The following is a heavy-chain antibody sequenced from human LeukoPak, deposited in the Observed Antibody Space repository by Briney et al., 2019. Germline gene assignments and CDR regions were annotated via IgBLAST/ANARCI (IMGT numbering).Heavy chain of an antibody. CDR3: ARGCDDSSGYYQYYFDY. D-gene: IGHD3-22*01. CDR1: GGSFSGYY. J-gene: IGHJ4*02. Sequence: MASETLSLTCAVYGGSFSGYYWSWIRQPPGKGLEWIGENNHSGSTNYNPSLKSRVTISVDTSKNQFSLKLSSVTAADTAVYYCARGCDDSSGYYQYYFDYWGQGTLVTVSS. CDR2: NNHSGST. V-gene: IGHV4-34*01.